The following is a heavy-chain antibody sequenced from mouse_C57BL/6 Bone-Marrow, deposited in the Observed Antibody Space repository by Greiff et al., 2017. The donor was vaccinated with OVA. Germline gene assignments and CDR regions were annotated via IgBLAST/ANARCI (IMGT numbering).Heavy chain of an antibody. V-gene: IGHV6-6*01. CDR2: IRNKANNHAT. J-gene: IGHJ1*03. CDR3: TRPPYYDYWYFDV. D-gene: IGHD2-4*01. CDR1: GFTFSDAW. Sequence: DVKVEESGGGLVQPGGSMKLSCAASGFTFSDAWMDWVRQSPEKGLEWVAEIRNKANNHATYYAESVKGRFTISRDDSKSSVYLQMNSLRAEDTGIYYCTRPPYYDYWYFDVWGTGTTVTVSS.